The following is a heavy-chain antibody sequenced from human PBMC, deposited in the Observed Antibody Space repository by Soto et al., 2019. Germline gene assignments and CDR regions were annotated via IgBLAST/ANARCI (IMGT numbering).Heavy chain of an antibody. Sequence: QVQLQESGPGLVKPSETLSLTCTVSGDSISSYYWSWIRQPPGKGLEWIGYIYYSGSTNYNPSLKSRVTISVDTSKNQFSLKLSSVTAADTAVYYCARAPAYYYGSGSYPYYYYYYMDVWGKGTTVTVSS. D-gene: IGHD3-10*01. V-gene: IGHV4-59*01. J-gene: IGHJ6*03. CDR2: IYYSGST. CDR3: ARAPAYYYGSGSYPYYYYYYMDV. CDR1: GDSISSYY.